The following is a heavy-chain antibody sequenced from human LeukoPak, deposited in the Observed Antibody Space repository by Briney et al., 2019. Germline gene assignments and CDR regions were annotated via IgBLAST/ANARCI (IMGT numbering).Heavy chain of an antibody. Sequence: SETLSLTCTVSGGSISSYYWSWIRQPPGKGLEWIGYIYYSGSTNYNPSLKSRVTISVDTSKNQFSLKLSSVTAADTAVYYCARAGQGSSWLNWFDPWGQGTLVTVSS. CDR2: IYYSGST. CDR1: GGSISSYY. V-gene: IGHV4-59*01. J-gene: IGHJ5*02. D-gene: IGHD6-13*01. CDR3: ARAGQGSSWLNWFDP.